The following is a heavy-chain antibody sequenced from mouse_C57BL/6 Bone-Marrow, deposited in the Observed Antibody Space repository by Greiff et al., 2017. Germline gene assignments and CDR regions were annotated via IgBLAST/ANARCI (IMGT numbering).Heavy chain of an antibody. D-gene: IGHD1-1*01. CDR2: IDPENGDT. J-gene: IGHJ3*01. V-gene: IGHV14-4*01. CDR3: TTFYGSSYAGFAY. Sequence: EVQLQQSGAELVRPGASVKLSCTASGFNFKDDYMHWVKQRPEQGLEWIGWIDPENGDTEYASKFQGKATITADTSSNTAYLQLSSLTSEDTDVYYCTTFYGSSYAGFAYWDQGTLVTVSA. CDR1: GFNFKDDY.